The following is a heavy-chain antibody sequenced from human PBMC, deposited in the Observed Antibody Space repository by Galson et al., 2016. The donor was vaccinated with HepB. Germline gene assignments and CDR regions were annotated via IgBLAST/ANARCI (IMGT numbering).Heavy chain of an antibody. CDR3: ARHSGSNWYDGLDY. V-gene: IGHV4-39*01. Sequence: LSLTCTVSGGSIGSSAYCWAWIRRPPGKGLEWIGSISYSGSTYYNPSLKSRVTISVGTSKNQFSLTLSSVTAADTALYYCARHSGSNWYDGLDYWGPGTRVTVSS. J-gene: IGHJ4*02. D-gene: IGHD6-13*01. CDR1: GGSIGSSAYC. CDR2: ISYSGST.